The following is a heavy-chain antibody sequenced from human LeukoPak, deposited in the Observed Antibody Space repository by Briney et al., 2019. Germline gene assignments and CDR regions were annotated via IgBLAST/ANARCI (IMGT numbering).Heavy chain of an antibody. J-gene: IGHJ4*02. CDR1: GFTFSNFW. Sequence: QAGGSLRLSCVASGFTFSNFWVSWVRQAPGKGLEWVANIKVDGSEKYYADSVKGRYTISRDNSKNTLYLQMNSLRAEDTAVYYCARGPHYYDSSGYYPLDYWGQGTLVTVSS. CDR3: ARGPHYYDSSGYYPLDY. V-gene: IGHV3-7*01. D-gene: IGHD3-22*01. CDR2: IKVDGSEK.